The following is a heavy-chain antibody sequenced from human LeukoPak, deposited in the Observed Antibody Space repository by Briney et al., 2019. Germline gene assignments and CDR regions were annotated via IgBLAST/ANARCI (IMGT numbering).Heavy chain of an antibody. J-gene: IGHJ5*02. D-gene: IGHD3-10*01. CDR3: ARERESKLLWLGELLKGWFDP. Sequence: PSETLSLTCAVYGGSFSGYYWSWIRQPPGKGLEWIGEINHSGSTNYNPSLKSRVTISVDTSKNQFSLKLSSVTAADTAVYYCARERESKLLWLGELLKGWFDPWGQGTLVSVSS. CDR1: GGSFSGYY. CDR2: INHSGST. V-gene: IGHV4-34*01.